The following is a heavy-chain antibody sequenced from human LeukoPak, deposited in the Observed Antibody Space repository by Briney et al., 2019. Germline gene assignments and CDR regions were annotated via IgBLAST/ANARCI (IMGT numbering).Heavy chain of an antibody. CDR3: ARGRNWQTFYHYHMDV. J-gene: IGHJ6*03. CDR2: INHGGVT. D-gene: IGHD1-14*01. Sequence: SGTLSLTCGVSGGSFSGHYWTWLRQTPGKGLEWMGEINHGGVTNYNPSLKSRVSISIDTSTNEISLNMSSVTAADTGIYYCARGRNWQTFYHYHMDVWGKGATVTVS. CDR1: GGSFSGHY. V-gene: IGHV4-34*01.